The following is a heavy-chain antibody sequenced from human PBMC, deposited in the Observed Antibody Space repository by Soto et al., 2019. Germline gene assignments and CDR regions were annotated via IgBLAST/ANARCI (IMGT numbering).Heavy chain of an antibody. V-gene: IGHV4-39*01. CDR2: IHYSGRT. CDR1: GDSIGTTHSY. J-gene: IGHJ4*02. CDR3: ARHEGNGNVWPLDY. Sequence: QVQLLESGPGLVKPSETLSLTCTVSGDSIGTTHSYWAWIRQSQGKGLEWSGNIHYSGRTYYMPSLRCRVTLSVDTSKNQFSLRLTSVTAEDTAVYYCARHEGNGNVWPLDYWGQGILVTVSS. D-gene: IGHD2-8*01.